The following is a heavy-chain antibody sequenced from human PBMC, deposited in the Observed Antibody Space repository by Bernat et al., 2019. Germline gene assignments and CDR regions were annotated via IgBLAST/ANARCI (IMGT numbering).Heavy chain of an antibody. CDR3: ARAMATIGDNYYYYGMDV. CDR2: INPKSGGT. CDR1: GYTFTGYY. Sequence: QVQLVQSGAEVKKPGASVKVSCKASGYTFTGYYMHWVRQAPGQGLEWMGWINPKSGGTNYAQKFQGWVTMTRDTSISTAYMELSRLRSDDTAVYYCARAMATIGDNYYYYGMDVWGQGTTVTVSS. D-gene: IGHD5-24*01. J-gene: IGHJ6*02. V-gene: IGHV1-2*04.